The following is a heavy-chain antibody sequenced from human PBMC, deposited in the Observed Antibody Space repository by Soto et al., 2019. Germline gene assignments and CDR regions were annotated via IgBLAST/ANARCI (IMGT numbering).Heavy chain of an antibody. Sequence: PWETLSLTCAIYGASFSPYHWSWIRQSPGKGLEWIGEVNLSGNTYYNPSFKTRVTMSVDASKNQFSLKMGSLTAADTAIYYCARSPTFYNYVWGNSTYWGQGALVTVSS. CDR3: ARSPTFYNYVWGNSTY. J-gene: IGHJ4*02. CDR1: GASFSPYH. D-gene: IGHD3-16*01. V-gene: IGHV4-34*01. CDR2: VNLSGNT.